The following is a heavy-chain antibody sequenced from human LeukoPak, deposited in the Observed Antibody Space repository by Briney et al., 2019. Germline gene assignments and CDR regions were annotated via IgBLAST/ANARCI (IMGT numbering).Heavy chain of an antibody. Sequence: PSETLSLTCTVSGGSISSYYWSWIRQPPGKGLEWIGYIYTSGSTNYNPSLKSRVTISVDTSKNQFSLKLSSVTAADTAVYYCARHITDTSSSWSQGYYYYYYMDVWGKGTTVTVSS. CDR2: IYTSGST. CDR3: ARHITDTSSSWSQGYYYYYYMDV. CDR1: GGSISSYY. J-gene: IGHJ6*03. D-gene: IGHD6-13*01. V-gene: IGHV4-4*09.